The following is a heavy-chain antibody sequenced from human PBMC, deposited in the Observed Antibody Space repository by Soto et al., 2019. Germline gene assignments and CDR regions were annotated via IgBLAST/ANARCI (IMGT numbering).Heavy chain of an antibody. J-gene: IGHJ5*02. Sequence: SETLSLTCTVSGGSISSSSYYWGWIRQPPGKGLEWIGSIYYSGSTYYNPSLKSRVTISVDTSKNQFSLKLSSVTAADTAVYYCARHGGTGYGWAKTYNWFDPWGQGTLVTVSS. D-gene: IGHD3-9*01. V-gene: IGHV4-39*01. CDR3: ARHGGTGYGWAKTYNWFDP. CDR1: GGSISSSSYY. CDR2: IYYSGST.